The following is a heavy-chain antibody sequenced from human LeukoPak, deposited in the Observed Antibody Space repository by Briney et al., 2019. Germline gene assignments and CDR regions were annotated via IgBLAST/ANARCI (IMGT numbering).Heavy chain of an antibody. CDR3: GIQASGLHFQQ. CDR2: IYHSGST. J-gene: IGHJ1*01. CDR1: GDSISSSSDY. D-gene: IGHD3-3*01. V-gene: IGHV4-39*01. Sequence: SETLSLSCIVSGDSISSSSDYWGWIRQPPGKGLEWIGSIYHSGSTFYNPSLKSRVTISVDTSKNQFSLKLSSVTAADTAVYYWGIQASGLHFQQWGQGPLVTVSS.